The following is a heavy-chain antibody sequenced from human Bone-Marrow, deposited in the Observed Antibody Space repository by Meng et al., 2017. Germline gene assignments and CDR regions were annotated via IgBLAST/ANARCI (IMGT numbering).Heavy chain of an antibody. D-gene: IGHD4-11*01. J-gene: IGHJ4*02. CDR3: ARDLFPHDCSDYQPYGY. CDR1: GFTFSSYA. V-gene: IGHV3-30*01. CDR2: ISYDGSNK. Sequence: GESLKISCAASGFTFSSYAMHWVRQAPGKGLEWVAVISYDGSNKYYADSVKGRFIISRDNSKNTLYLQMNSLRAEDTAVYYCARDLFPHDCSDYQPYGYWGQGTLVTVSS.